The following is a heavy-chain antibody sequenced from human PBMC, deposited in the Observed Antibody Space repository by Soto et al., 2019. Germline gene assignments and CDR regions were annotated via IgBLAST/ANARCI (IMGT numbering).Heavy chain of an antibody. CDR2: IYHSGST. D-gene: IGHD5-18*01. Sequence: QLQLQESGSGLVKPSQTLSLTCAVSGGSISSGGYSWSWIRQPPGKGLEWIGYIYHSGSTYYNPSLKSRVTISVDRSKNQFSLKLSSVTAADTAVYYCARTVYSYVRTTNWFDPWGQGTLVTVSS. CDR1: GGSISSGGYS. CDR3: ARTVYSYVRTTNWFDP. J-gene: IGHJ5*02. V-gene: IGHV4-30-2*01.